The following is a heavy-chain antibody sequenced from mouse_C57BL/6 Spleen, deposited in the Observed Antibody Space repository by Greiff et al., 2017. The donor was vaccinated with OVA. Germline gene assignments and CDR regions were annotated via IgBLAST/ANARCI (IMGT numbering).Heavy chain of an antibody. CDR2: IDPSDSYT. Sequence: QVQLQQPGAELVMPGASVKLSCKASGYTFTSYWMHWVKQRPGQGLEWIGEIDPSDSYTNYNQKFKGKSTLTVDKSSSTAYMQLSSLTSEDAAVYYCARGGFTSGVAYWGQGTLVTVSA. CDR3: ARGGFTSGVAY. CDR1: GYTFTSYW. J-gene: IGHJ3*01. D-gene: IGHD1-1*01. V-gene: IGHV1-69*01.